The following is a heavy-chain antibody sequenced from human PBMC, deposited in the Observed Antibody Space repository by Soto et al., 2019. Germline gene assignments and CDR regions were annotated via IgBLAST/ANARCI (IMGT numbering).Heavy chain of an antibody. J-gene: IGHJ4*02. D-gene: IGHD6-19*01. CDR2: IFHSGRT. Sequence: SETLSLTCTVSGGSVSSGSYYWSWIRQTPGKGLEWIGEIFHSGRTNYSPSFKSRVTISVDTSKSQFSLEMASVTAADTAVYYCARANLRSGWTFDHWGQGSPVTAPQ. V-gene: IGHV4-61*01. CDR1: GGSVSSGSYY. CDR3: ARANLRSGWTFDH.